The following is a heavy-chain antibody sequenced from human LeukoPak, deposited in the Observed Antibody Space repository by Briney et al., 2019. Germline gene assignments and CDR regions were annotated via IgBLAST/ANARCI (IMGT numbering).Heavy chain of an antibody. D-gene: IGHD2-15*01. Sequence: SVKVSCKASGGTFSSYAISWVRQAPGQGLEWMGGIIPIFGTANYAQKFQGRVTITTDEFTSTAYMELSSLRSEDTAVYYCARDGCSGGSCYSFNRWFDPWGQGTLVTVSS. CDR3: ARDGCSGGSCYSFNRWFDP. CDR2: IIPIFGTA. V-gene: IGHV1-69*05. J-gene: IGHJ5*02. CDR1: GGTFSSYA.